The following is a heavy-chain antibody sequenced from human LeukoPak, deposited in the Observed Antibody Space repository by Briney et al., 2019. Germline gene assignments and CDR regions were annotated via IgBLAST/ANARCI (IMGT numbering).Heavy chain of an antibody. CDR1: GFTFSSYA. D-gene: IGHD3-22*01. V-gene: IGHV3-64*01. CDR2: ISSNGGST. CDR3: ARRNYYVSSGYFSGDAFDI. Sequence: GVSLRLSCAASGFTFSSYAMHWVRQAPGKGLEFVSAISSNGGSTYYAKSVKGRFTVSRDNSKNTLSLQMGSLRAEDMAVYYCARRNYYVSSGYFSGDAFDIWGQGTMVTVSS. J-gene: IGHJ3*02.